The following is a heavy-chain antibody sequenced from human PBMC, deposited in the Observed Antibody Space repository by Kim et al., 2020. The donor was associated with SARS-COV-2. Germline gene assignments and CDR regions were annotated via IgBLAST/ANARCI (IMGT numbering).Heavy chain of an antibody. Sequence: GGSLRLSCAASGFTFGSYSMNWVRQAPGKGLEWISFIDYSSHTMHNANSVMGRFTITRDNANNLLYLHINSLGAEATALYYFARDSFYGGSGYWSPIPDYWGQGTLLTVSS. V-gene: IGHV3-48*04. CDR1: GFTFGSYS. D-gene: IGHD3-22*01. CDR3: ARDSFYGGSGYWSPIPDY. CDR2: IDYSSHTM. J-gene: IGHJ4*02.